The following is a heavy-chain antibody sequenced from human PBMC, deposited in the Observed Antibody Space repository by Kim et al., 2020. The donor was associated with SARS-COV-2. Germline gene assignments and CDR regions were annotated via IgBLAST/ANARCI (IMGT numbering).Heavy chain of an antibody. CDR1: GYSFTSYW. CDR3: ARRRPYGDRRGTHWFDP. Sequence: GESLKISCKGSGYSFTSYWIGWVRQMPGKGLEWMGIIYPGDSDTRYSPSFQGQVTISADKSISTAYLQWSSLKASDTAMYYCARRRPYGDRRGTHWFDPWGQGTLVTVSS. J-gene: IGHJ5*02. V-gene: IGHV5-51*01. D-gene: IGHD4-17*01. CDR2: IYPGDSDT.